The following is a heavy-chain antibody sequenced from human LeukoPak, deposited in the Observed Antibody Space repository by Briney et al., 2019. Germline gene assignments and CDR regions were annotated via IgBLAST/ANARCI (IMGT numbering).Heavy chain of an antibody. Sequence: GGSLRLSCAASGFTFSSYAMHWVRQAPGKGLEWVAVISYDGSNKYYADSVKGRFTISRDNSKNTLYLQMNSLRAEDTAVYYCARDTSGYCANGVCYDFDYWGQGTLVTVSS. CDR2: ISYDGSNK. CDR3: ARDTSGYCANGVCYDFDY. CDR1: GFTFSSYA. V-gene: IGHV3-30*01. D-gene: IGHD2-8*01. J-gene: IGHJ4*02.